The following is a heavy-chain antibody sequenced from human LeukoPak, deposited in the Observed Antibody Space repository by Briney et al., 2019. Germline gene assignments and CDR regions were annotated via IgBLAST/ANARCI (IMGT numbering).Heavy chain of an antibody. D-gene: IGHD3-9*01. V-gene: IGHV1-2*02. CDR1: GYTFTGYY. CDR3: ARLGENGLLTGYFYP. CDR2: IKPNSGDT. Sequence: ASVKVSCKPSGYTFTGYYMHWVRPPPGQGLEWMGWIKPNSGDTNYAQKFQARDTMTRDTSISTAYMELSRLRSDDTAVYYCARLGENGLLTGYFYPWGQGTLVTVSS. J-gene: IGHJ5*02.